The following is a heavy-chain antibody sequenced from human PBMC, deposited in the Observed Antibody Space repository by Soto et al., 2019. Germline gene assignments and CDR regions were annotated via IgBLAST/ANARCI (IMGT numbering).Heavy chain of an antibody. CDR1: GFTFSSYA. D-gene: IGHD4-17*01. CDR3: AKFQTTVTSHIDY. V-gene: IGHV3-23*01. Sequence: GGSLRLSCAASGFTFSSYAMSWVRQASGKGLEWVSAISGSGGSTYYADSVKGRFTISRDNSQNTLYLQMDSLRAEDTAVYYCAKFQTTVTSHIDYWGQGTLVTVSS. J-gene: IGHJ4*02. CDR2: ISGSGGST.